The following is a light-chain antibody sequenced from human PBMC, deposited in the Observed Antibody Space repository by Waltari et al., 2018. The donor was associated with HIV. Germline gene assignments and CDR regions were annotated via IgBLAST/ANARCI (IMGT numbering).Light chain of an antibody. J-gene: IGKJ3*01. CDR2: DAS. CDR1: ESVGTY. Sequence: EIVLTQSPATLSSSPGPKVILSCRASESVGTYLAWYPHKRGQAPSLLIYDASNRAIGTPPRFSGVGSGTDFTLTISGLETEDFAVYYCQQRRNWPRVTFGPGTTV. V-gene: IGKV3-11*01. CDR3: QQRRNWPRVT.